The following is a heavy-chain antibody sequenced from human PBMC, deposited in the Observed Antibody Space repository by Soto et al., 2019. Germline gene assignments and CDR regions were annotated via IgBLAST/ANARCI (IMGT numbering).Heavy chain of an antibody. J-gene: IGHJ4*02. Sequence: QVQLVQSGAEVKKPGSSVKVSCKASGGTFSSYAISWVRQAPGQGLEWMGGIIPIFGTANYGQKFQGRVTITADESTSTAYMELSSLRSEDTAVYYCARGMYYYDSSGYYLFDYWGQGTLVTVSS. CDR3: ARGMYYYDSSGYYLFDY. CDR2: IIPIFGTA. CDR1: GGTFSSYA. V-gene: IGHV1-69*01. D-gene: IGHD3-22*01.